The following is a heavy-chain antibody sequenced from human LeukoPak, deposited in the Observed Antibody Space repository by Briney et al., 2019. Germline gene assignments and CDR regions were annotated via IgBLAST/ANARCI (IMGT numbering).Heavy chain of an antibody. D-gene: IGHD4-23*01. CDR3: AKDQYGGNPQYYFDY. V-gene: IGHV3-23*01. CDR1: GFTFSNFA. CDR2: ISDSGDTT. Sequence: GGSLRLSCATSGFTFSNFAMSWVRQAPGKGLEWVSGISDSGDTTQYANSVKGRFTISRDNSKNTLYLQMNSLRAEDTAVYYCAKDQYGGNPQYYFDYWGQGTLVTVSS. J-gene: IGHJ4*02.